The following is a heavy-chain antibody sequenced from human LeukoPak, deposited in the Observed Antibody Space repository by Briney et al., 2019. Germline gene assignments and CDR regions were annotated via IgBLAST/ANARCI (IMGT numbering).Heavy chain of an antibody. CDR3: ARTMTTEGFDP. CDR2: ISSSGSTI. J-gene: IGHJ5*02. CDR1: GFTFSSYE. Sequence: LRLSCAASGFTFSSYEMNWVRQAPGKGLEWVSYISSSGSTIYYADSVKGRFTISREKAKNSLHLQMNSLRAEDTAVYYCARTMTTEGFDPWGQGTLVTVSS. D-gene: IGHD4-17*01. V-gene: IGHV3-48*03.